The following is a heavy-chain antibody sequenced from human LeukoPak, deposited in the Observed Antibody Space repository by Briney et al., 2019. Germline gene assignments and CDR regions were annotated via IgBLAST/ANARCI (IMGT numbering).Heavy chain of an antibody. V-gene: IGHV3-21*01. J-gene: IGHJ6*03. CDR1: GFTFSSYS. Sequence: GGSLRLSCAASGFTFSSYSMNWVRQAPGKGLEWVSSISTGSSYIYYADSVKGRFTISRDNAKNSLYLQMNSLRAEDTAVYYCARGSPGDGRYYYYYYMDVWGKGTTVTVSS. CDR2: ISTGSSYI. D-gene: IGHD2-21*02. CDR3: ARGSPGDGRYYYYYYMDV.